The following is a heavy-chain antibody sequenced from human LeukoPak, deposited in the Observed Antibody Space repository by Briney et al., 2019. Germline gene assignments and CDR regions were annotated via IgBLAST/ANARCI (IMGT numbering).Heavy chain of an antibody. Sequence: GGSLRLSCSASGFTFSSFAMHWVRQAPGKGLKYVAAISRNGGSTYYADSVKGRFTISRDNSKNTLYLQMNSLRAEDTAVYLCVKDLRSDFMGVLSRYLSYWGQGNLVTVSS. CDR2: ISRNGGST. D-gene: IGHD2/OR15-2a*01. V-gene: IGHV3-64D*09. CDR3: VKDLRSDFMGVLSRYLSY. CDR1: GFTFSSFA. J-gene: IGHJ4*02.